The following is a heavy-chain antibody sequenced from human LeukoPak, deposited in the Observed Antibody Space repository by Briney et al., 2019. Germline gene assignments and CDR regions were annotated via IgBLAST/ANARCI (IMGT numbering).Heavy chain of an antibody. V-gene: IGHV1-24*01. CDR1: GYTLTELS. Sequence: ASVKVSCKVSGYTLTELSMHWVRQAPGKGLEWMGGFDPEDGETIHAQKFQGRVTMTRNTSISTAYMELSSLRSEDTAVYYCARGVYGDAIDYWGQGTLVTVSS. J-gene: IGHJ4*02. D-gene: IGHD4-17*01. CDR3: ARGVYGDAIDY. CDR2: FDPEDGET.